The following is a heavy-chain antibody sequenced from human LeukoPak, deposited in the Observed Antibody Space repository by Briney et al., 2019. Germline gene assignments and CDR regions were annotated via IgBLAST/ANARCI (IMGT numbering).Heavy chain of an antibody. Sequence: WGSLRLSCAASGFTFSSYGMSWVRQAPGKGLEWVSAISGSGGSTYYADSVKGRFTISGDNSKNTLYLQMNSLRAEDTAVYYCARGPTPRTTLIDYWGQGTLVTVSS. CDR1: GFTFSSYG. J-gene: IGHJ4*02. D-gene: IGHD1-1*01. V-gene: IGHV3-23*01. CDR2: ISGSGGST. CDR3: ARGPTPRTTLIDY.